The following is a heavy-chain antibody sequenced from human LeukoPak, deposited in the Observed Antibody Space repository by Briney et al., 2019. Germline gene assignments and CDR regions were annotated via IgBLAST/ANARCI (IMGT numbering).Heavy chain of an antibody. J-gene: IGHJ6*03. CDR2: IYYSGST. CDR3: ARTYDPYYYYYMDV. CDR1: GGSISSYY. D-gene: IGHD3-3*01. Sequence: SETLSLTCTVSGGSISSYYWSWIRQPPGKGLEWIGYIYYSGSTNYNPSLKSRVTISVDASKNQFSLKLSSVTAADTAVYYCARTYDPYYYYYMDVWGKGTTVTVSS. V-gene: IGHV4-59*01.